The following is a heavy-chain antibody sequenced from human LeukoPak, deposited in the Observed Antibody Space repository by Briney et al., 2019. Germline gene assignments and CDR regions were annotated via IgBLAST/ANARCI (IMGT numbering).Heavy chain of an antibody. D-gene: IGHD5-12*01. J-gene: IGHJ4*02. CDR3: AREGQWLRSGGIDY. CDR2: IYYSGST. Sequence: PSQTLSLTCTVSGGSISSGSYYWSWIRQPPGKGLEWIGYIYYSGSTYYNPSLKSRVTISVDTSKNQSSLKLSSVTAADTAVYHCAREGQWLRSGGIDYWGQGTLVTVSS. V-gene: IGHV4-30-4*08. CDR1: GGSISSGSYY.